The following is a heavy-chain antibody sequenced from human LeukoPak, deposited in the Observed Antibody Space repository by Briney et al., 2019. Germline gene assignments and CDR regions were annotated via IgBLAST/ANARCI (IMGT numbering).Heavy chain of an antibody. CDR2: IKSKSDGGTL. CDR1: GFTLNSAW. Sequence: GGSLRLSCAASGFTLNSAWMSWVRQAPGKWLEWVGRIKSKSDGGTLEYAAPVKGRFTITRDDSKHKLSLHMNRLQAEDTAIYYCTTGSKKDPYDSEMDYSGQGTLVTVSS. D-gene: IGHD3-22*01. V-gene: IGHV3-15*01. J-gene: IGHJ4*02. CDR3: TTGSKKDPYDSEMDY.